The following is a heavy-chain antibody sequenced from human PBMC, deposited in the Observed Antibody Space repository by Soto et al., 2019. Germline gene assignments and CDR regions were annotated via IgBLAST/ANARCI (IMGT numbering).Heavy chain of an antibody. Sequence: QVQLQESGPGLVKPSETLSLTCTVSGGSVSSGSYYWSWIRQPPGKGLEWIGYIYYSGSTNYNPSLKSRVTISVDTSKNQFSLKLSSVTAADTAVYYCARVRHYYVCPWGQGTLVTVSS. J-gene: IGHJ5*02. D-gene: IGHD3-10*02. V-gene: IGHV4-61*01. CDR3: ARVRHYYVCP. CDR2: IYYSGST. CDR1: GGSVSSGSYY.